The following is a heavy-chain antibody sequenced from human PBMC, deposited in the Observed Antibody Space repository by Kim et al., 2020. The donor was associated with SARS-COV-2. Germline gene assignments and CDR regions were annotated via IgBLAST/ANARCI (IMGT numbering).Heavy chain of an antibody. J-gene: IGHJ6*02. CDR3: ARVYGSGSYPYYYYYYGMDV. CDR2: TYYRSKWYN. CDR1: GDSVSSNSAA. V-gene: IGHV6-1*01. D-gene: IGHD3-10*01. Sequence: SQTLSLTCAISGDSVSSNSAAWNWIRQSPSRGLEWLGRTYYRSKWYNDYAVSVKSRITINPDTSKNQFSLQLNSVTPEDTAVYYCARVYGSGSYPYYYYYYGMDVWGQGTTVTVSS.